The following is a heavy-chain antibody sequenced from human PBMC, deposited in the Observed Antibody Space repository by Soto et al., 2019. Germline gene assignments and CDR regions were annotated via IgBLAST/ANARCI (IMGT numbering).Heavy chain of an antibody. CDR1: GFSFSSYA. D-gene: IGHD6-19*01. V-gene: IGHV3-30-3*01. CDR3: ARDMYSSDYFVKWFEP. J-gene: IGHJ5*02. CDR2: ISHDGIKK. Sequence: QVRLVESGGGVVQPGRSLRLSCTASGFSFSSYAMYWFRQPPGKGLEWVAVISHDGIKKHDADSVKGRVTVSRENSNISLDLQLNSLRGEDTAMYYCARDMYSSDYFVKWFEPWGQGTLVTVSS.